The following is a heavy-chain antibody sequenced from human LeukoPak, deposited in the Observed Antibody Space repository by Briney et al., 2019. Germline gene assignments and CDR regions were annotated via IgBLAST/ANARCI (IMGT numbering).Heavy chain of an antibody. CDR1: GGSISSGSYY. Sequence: PSQTLSLTCTVSGGSISSGSYYWSWIRQPAGKGLEWIGRIYTSGSTNYNPSLKSRVTISVDTSKNQFSLKLSSVTAADTAVYYCARAGRDRGDPLFDYWGQGTLVTVSS. CDR2: IYTSGST. J-gene: IGHJ4*02. D-gene: IGHD5-24*01. V-gene: IGHV4-61*02. CDR3: ARAGRDRGDPLFDY.